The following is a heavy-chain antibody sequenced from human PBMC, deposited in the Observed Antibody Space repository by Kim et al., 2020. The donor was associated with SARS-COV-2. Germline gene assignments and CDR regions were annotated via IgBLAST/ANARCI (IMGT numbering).Heavy chain of an antibody. CDR3: ARDRIATSGKDAFDI. J-gene: IGHJ3*02. D-gene: IGHD6-13*01. Sequence: ADSVKGRFTISRDKAKNSLFLQMNSLRAEDTAVYYCARDRIATSGKDAFDIWGQGTMVTVSS. V-gene: IGHV3-48*03.